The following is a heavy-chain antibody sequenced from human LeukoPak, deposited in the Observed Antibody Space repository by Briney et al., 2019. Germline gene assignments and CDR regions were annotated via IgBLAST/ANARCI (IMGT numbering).Heavy chain of an antibody. CDR1: GFTFSSYW. Sequence: GGSLRLSCAASGFTFSSYWMRWVRQAPGKGLEWVANIKEDGSDKKYVDSVKGRFTASRDNGKNSLYLQMNSLRAEDTAVYYCARMRDGYMGRYYFDYWGQGTLVTVSS. CDR2: IKEDGSDK. D-gene: IGHD5-24*01. J-gene: IGHJ4*02. CDR3: ARMRDGYMGRYYFDY. V-gene: IGHV3-7*04.